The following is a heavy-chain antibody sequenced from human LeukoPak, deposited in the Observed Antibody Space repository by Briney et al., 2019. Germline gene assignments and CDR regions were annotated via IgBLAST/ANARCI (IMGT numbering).Heavy chain of an antibody. CDR2: ISYSGST. Sequence: SETLSLTCTVSGGSISSYHWSWIRQPPGKGPEWIGYISYSGSTNYNPSLTSRVTISVDTSKNQFSLKLSSVTAADTAVYYCARHADGYNTFDYWGQGTLVTVSS. CDR3: ARHADGYNTFDY. D-gene: IGHD5-24*01. CDR1: GGSISSYH. V-gene: IGHV4-59*08. J-gene: IGHJ4*02.